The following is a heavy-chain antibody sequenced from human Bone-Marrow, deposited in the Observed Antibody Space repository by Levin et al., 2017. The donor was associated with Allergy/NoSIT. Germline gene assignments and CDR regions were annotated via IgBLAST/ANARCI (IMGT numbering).Heavy chain of an antibody. CDR2: IIPIFGTA. Sequence: SVKVSCKASGGTFSSYAISWVRQAPGQGLEWMGGIIPIFGTANYAQKFQGRVTITADESTSTAYMELSSLRSEDTAVYYCARDQWGMTTGAFDIWGQGTMVTVSS. V-gene: IGHV1-69*13. CDR3: ARDQWGMTTGAFDI. D-gene: IGHD3-16*01. CDR1: GGTFSSYA. J-gene: IGHJ3*02.